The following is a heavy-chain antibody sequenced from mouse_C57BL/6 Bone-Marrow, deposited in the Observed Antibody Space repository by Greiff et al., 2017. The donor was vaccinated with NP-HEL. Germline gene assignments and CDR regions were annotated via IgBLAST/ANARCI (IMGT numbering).Heavy chain of an antibody. J-gene: IGHJ4*01. Sequence: EVQVVESGGGLVQPGGSLSLSCAASGFTFTDYYMSWVRQPPGKALEWLVFIRNKANGYTTEYSASVKGRFTISRDNSQSILYLQMNALRAEDSATYYCARSIYYDYADDPFYAMDYRGQGTSVTVSS. D-gene: IGHD2-4*01. V-gene: IGHV7-3*01. CDR1: GFTFTDYY. CDR2: IRNKANGYTT. CDR3: ARSIYYDYADDPFYAMDY.